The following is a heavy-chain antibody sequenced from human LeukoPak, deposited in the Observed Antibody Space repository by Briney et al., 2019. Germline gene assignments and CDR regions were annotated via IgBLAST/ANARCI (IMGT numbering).Heavy chain of an antibody. CDR3: ARHRILSSYYYYGMDV. CDR1: GYSFTSYW. Sequence: GESLKISCKGSGYSFTSYWIGWVRQLPGKGLEWMGIIYPGDSDTRYSPSFQAQVPISADKSISTAYLQWSSLKASDTVMDYCARHRILSSYYYYGMDVWGQGTTVTVSS. V-gene: IGHV5-51*01. CDR2: IYPGDSDT. D-gene: IGHD2-15*01. J-gene: IGHJ6*02.